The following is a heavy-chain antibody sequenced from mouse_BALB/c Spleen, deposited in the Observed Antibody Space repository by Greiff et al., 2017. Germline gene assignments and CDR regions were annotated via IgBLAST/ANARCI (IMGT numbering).Heavy chain of an antibody. CDR3: ASPSYGYYFDY. Sequence: QVQLKESGPQLVRPGASVKISCKASGYSFTSYWMHWVKQRPGQGLEWIGMIDPSDSETRLNQKFKDKATLTVDKSSSTAYMQLSSPTSEDSAVYYCASPSYGYYFDYWGQGTTFTVSS. D-gene: IGHD1-1*01. V-gene: IGHV1S126*01. CDR2: IDPSDSET. CDR1: GYSFTSYW. J-gene: IGHJ2*01.